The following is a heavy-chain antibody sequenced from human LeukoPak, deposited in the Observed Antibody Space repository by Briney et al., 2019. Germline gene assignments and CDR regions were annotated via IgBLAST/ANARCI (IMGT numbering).Heavy chain of an antibody. D-gene: IGHD2-8*01. Sequence: PSETLSLTCTVSGGSISSYYWSWIRQPPGKGLEWIGYIYYSGSTNYNPSLKSRVTISVDTSKNQFSLKLSSVTAADTAVYYCARADDCTNGVCDAFDIWGQGTMVTVSS. V-gene: IGHV4-59*12. J-gene: IGHJ3*02. CDR1: GGSISSYY. CDR3: ARADDCTNGVCDAFDI. CDR2: IYYSGST.